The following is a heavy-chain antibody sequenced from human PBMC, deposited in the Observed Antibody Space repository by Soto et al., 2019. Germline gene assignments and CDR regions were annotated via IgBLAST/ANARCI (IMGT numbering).Heavy chain of an antibody. CDR3: ARVVQHYDFSRSEFGFDP. Sequence: PSETLSLTCTVSGGSISSYYWSWIRQPPGKGLEWIGYIYYSGSTNYNPSLKSRVTISVDTSKNQFSLKLSSVTAADTAVYYFARVVQHYDFSRSEFGFDPWGQGTLVTVSS. J-gene: IGHJ5*02. CDR2: IYYSGST. CDR1: GGSISSYY. D-gene: IGHD3-3*01. V-gene: IGHV4-59*08.